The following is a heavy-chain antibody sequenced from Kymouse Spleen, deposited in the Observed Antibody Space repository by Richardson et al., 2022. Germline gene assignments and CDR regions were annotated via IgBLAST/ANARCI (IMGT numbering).Heavy chain of an antibody. Sequence: QVQLVESGGGVVQPGRSLRLSCAASGFTFSSYGMHWVRQAPGKGLEWVAVIWYDGSNKYYADSVKGRFTISRDNSKNTLYLQMNSLRAEDTAVYYCAREELELRYYYYYGMDVWGQGTTVTVSS. D-gene: IGHD1-7*01. V-gene: IGHV3-33*01. CDR2: IWYDGSNK. CDR1: GFTFSSYG. J-gene: IGHJ6*02. CDR3: AREELELRYYYYYGMDV.